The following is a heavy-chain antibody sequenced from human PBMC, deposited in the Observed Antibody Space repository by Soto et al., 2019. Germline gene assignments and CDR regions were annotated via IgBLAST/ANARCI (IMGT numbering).Heavy chain of an antibody. D-gene: IGHD2-15*01. Sequence: ASVKVSCKASGYTFTTYAMHWVRQAPGQRLEWMGWINAGNGATKYSQNFQDRVTIARDTSKNQFSLQLNSVTPEDTAVYYCARAYCSGGSCWAWSNWFDPWGQGTLVTVSS. CDR1: GYTFTTYA. V-gene: IGHV1-3*01. J-gene: IGHJ5*02. CDR3: ARAYCSGGSCWAWSNWFDP. CDR2: INAGNGAT.